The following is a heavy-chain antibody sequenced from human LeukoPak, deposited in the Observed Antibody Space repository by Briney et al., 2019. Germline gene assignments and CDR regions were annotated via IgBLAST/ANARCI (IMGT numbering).Heavy chain of an antibody. D-gene: IGHD5-18*01. CDR1: GFSFDEYA. CDR3: AKDRVDTAMVISYYYYYYMDV. Sequence: GGSLRLSCAASGFSFDEYALHWVRQAPGRGLEWVSGITWNSGDIGYADSVKGRFTISRDNSKNTLYLQMNSLRAEDTAVYYCAKDRVDTAMVISYYYYYYMDVWGKGTTVNVSS. V-gene: IGHV3-9*01. CDR2: ITWNSGDI. J-gene: IGHJ6*03.